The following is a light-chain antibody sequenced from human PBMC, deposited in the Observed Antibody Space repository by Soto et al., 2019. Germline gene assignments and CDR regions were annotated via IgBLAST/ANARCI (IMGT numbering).Light chain of an antibody. Sequence: EIVMTQSPATLSVSPGERATLSCRASQSVSSNLAWYQQKPGQAPRLLIYGTSTRATGIPARFSGSGPGTEFTLTISSLQSEDFAVYCCQQYYKLPWTFGQGTKVEIK. CDR2: GTS. V-gene: IGKV3-15*01. CDR3: QQYYKLPWT. J-gene: IGKJ1*01. CDR1: QSVSSN.